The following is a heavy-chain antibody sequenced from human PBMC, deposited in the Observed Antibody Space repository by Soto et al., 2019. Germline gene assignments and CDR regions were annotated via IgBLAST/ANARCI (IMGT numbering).Heavy chain of an antibody. V-gene: IGHV3-21*01. CDR3: ARGLAGYSSSWGGGFYYYYYGMDV. D-gene: IGHD6-13*01. CDR2: IDASANHI. CDR1: SFTFSRYT. J-gene: IGHJ6*02. Sequence: GGSLRLSCAGSSFTFSRYTMTWVRQAPGKGLEWVASIDASANHIYYADSLKGRFTTSRDNSKGSVYLQMNSLTAEDTAVYYCARGLAGYSSSWGGGFYYYYYGMDVWGQGTTVTVSS.